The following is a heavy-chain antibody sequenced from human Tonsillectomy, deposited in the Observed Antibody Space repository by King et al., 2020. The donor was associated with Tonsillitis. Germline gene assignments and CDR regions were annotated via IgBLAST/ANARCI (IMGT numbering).Heavy chain of an antibody. CDR2: INHSGST. Sequence: VQLQQWGAGLLKPSETLSLTCAVYGGSFSGYYWSWIRQPPGKGLEWIGEINHSGSTNYNPSLKSRVTISVDTSKNQFSLKLGSVTAADTAVYYCARYDCSSTSCYVGGFDPWGQGTLVTVSS. J-gene: IGHJ5*02. CDR3: ARYDCSSTSCYVGGFDP. D-gene: IGHD2-2*01. V-gene: IGHV4-34*01. CDR1: GGSFSGYY.